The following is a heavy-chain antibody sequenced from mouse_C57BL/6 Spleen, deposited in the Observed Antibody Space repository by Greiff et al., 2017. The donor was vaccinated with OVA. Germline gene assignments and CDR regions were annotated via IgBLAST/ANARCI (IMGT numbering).Heavy chain of an antibody. CDR1: GYTFTSYW. CDR2: INPSNGGT. Sequence: QVQLQQPGTELVKPGASVKLSCKASGYTFTSYWMHWVKQRPGQGLEWIGNINPSNGGTTYNEKFKSKATLTVDTSSSTAYMQLSSLTSEDSEGYYCARHYYCDSRYDMDYWGQGTSVTVSS. D-gene: IGHD1-1*01. CDR3: ARHYYCDSRYDMDY. V-gene: IGHV1-53*01. J-gene: IGHJ4*01.